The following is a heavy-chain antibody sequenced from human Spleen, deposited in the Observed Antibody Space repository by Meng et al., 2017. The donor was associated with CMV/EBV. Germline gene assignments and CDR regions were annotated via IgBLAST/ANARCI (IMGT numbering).Heavy chain of an antibody. CDR1: GFTFRNYA. D-gene: IGHD4-11*01. CDR2: ISGTGGRT. J-gene: IGHJ4*02. CDR3: ATLHLVDY. V-gene: IGHV3-23*01. Sequence: GESLKISCVASGFTFRNYALTWVRQAPGKGLDWVSGISGTGGRTYYADSVKGRFTISRDNSKNTLYLQMNSLRAEDTAVYYCATLHLVDYWGQGTLVTVSS.